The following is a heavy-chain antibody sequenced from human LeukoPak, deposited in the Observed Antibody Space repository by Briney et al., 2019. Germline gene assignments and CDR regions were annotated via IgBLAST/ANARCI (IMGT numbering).Heavy chain of an antibody. Sequence: GGSLRLSCAASGFTFSSYAISWVRQAPGKGLEWVSDINGIVGSTYSGDSVKGRFTSSRDNSMKTMYLQMNSLRAEDTAVYYCVRRRTGGSSKFPWDYWGQGTLVTVSS. CDR1: GFTFSSYA. J-gene: IGHJ4*02. CDR3: VRRRTGGSSKFPWDY. CDR2: INGIVGST. D-gene: IGHD1-26*01. V-gene: IGHV3-23*01.